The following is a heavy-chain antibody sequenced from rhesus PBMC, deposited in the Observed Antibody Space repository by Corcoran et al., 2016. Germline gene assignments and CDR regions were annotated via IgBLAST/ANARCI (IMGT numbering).Heavy chain of an antibody. D-gene: IGHD2-33*01. J-gene: IGHJ4*01. CDR1: GGSFSRSY. CDR2: IFGTGSSA. CDR3: ARSSGYNYPDF. Sequence: QLQLQASGPGLVKPSETLSVACAVSGGSFSRSYWTWIRQAPGKGLEWIGYIFGTGSSANYNPALKSRVTLSVETSQSQLFLNLKSVTAADTAVYYCARSSGYNYPDFWGQGVLVTVSS. V-gene: IGHV4-169*01.